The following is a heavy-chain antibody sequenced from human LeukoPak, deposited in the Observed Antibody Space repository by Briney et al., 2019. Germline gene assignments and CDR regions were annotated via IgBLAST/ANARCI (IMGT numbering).Heavy chain of an antibody. V-gene: IGHV3-30*02. D-gene: IGHD3-10*01. CDR2: IRYDGSNK. CDR1: GFTFSSYG. J-gene: IGHJ6*01. CDR3: ARDGTGGGWFRELLRYSYGSGMYV. Sequence: GGSLRLSCAASGFTFSSYGMRWVRQAPGKGLEWVAFIRYDGSNKYYADSVKGRFTISRDNSKNTLYLQMNSLRAEDTAVSCCARDGTGGGWFRELLRYSYGSGMYVWGPGTTVSASS.